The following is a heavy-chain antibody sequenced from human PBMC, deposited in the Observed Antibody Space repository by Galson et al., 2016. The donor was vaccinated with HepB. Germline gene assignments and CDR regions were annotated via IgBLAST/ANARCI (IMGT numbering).Heavy chain of an antibody. J-gene: IGHJ6*02. CDR2: ISGSTTYR. D-gene: IGHD3-3*01. CDR3: AIERGYDFWSCYYSPHKYGMDV. V-gene: IGHV3-21*01. CDR1: GFTFSSYS. Sequence: SLRLSCAVSGFTFSSYSVNWVRQAPGKGLERVSSISGSTTYRYYADSVKGRFTISSDNAKNSLFLQMNSLRAEDTAVYYCAIERGYDFWSCYYSPHKYGMDVWGQGTTVTVSS.